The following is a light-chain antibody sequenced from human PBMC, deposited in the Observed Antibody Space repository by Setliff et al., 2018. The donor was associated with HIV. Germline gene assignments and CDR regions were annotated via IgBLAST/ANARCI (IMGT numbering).Light chain of an antibody. Sequence: QSVLTQPASVSGSPGQSITISCTGTSADVGSYNFVSWYQQHPGKAPKLLICDVSNRPSGVSNRFSGSKSGNTASLTISGLQAEDEADYYCSSYTRSSTYVFGAGTKVTVL. V-gene: IGLV2-14*03. CDR3: SSYTRSSTYV. J-gene: IGLJ1*01. CDR2: DVS. CDR1: SADVGSYNF.